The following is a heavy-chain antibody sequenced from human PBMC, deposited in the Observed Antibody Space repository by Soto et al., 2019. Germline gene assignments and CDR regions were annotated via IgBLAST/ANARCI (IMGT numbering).Heavy chain of an antibody. Sequence: QVQLVQSGAEVKKPGSSVKVSCKASGGAFTNDIITWVRQAPGQGLEWMGRIIPLLDITNYAQKFQGRVTITADKSTSTAYMELNILISEDTAVYYCARDSPIGSTFSGYDAIVSWGQGTLVTVSS. D-gene: IGHD5-12*01. CDR1: GGAFTNDI. CDR2: IIPLLDIT. J-gene: IGHJ4*02. V-gene: IGHV1-69*08. CDR3: ARDSPIGSTFSGYDAIVS.